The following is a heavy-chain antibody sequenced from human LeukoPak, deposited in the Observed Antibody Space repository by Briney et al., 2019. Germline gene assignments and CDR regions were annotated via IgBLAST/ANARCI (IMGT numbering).Heavy chain of an antibody. Sequence: ASVKVSCKASGYTFTSYGISWVRQAPGQGLEWMGWISAYNGNTNYAQKLQGRVTMTTDTSTSTAYMGLRSLRSDDTAVYYCARLLRYFDWIDSYYFDYWGQGTLVTVSS. D-gene: IGHD3-9*01. CDR1: GYTFTSYG. J-gene: IGHJ4*02. CDR3: ARLLRYFDWIDSYYFDY. CDR2: ISAYNGNT. V-gene: IGHV1-18*01.